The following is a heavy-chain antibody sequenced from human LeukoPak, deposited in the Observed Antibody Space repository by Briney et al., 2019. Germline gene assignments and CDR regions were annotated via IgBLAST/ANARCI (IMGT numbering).Heavy chain of an antibody. CDR1: GFTFSSYA. CDR3: AKVHGLFSSGWPFYFDS. CDR2: IHYDSSNK. J-gene: IGHJ4*02. V-gene: IGHV3-30*02. D-gene: IGHD6-19*01. Sequence: GGSLRLSCAASGFTFSSYAMHWVRQAPGKGLEWVAFIHYDSSNKFYVDSLNGRFTISRDNSKSTVFLQMNSLRPEDTAVYYCAKVHGLFSSGWPFYFDSWGQGTLVTVSS.